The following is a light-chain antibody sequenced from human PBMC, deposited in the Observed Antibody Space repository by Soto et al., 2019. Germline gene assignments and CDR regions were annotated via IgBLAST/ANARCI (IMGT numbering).Light chain of an antibody. Sequence: QSALTQPRSVSGSPGQSVTISCTGPSIDVGGSNHVSWYQQHPGKAPKPMIYDVSERPSGVPDRFSGSKSGNTASLTISGLQAEDEADYYCCSYAVTFYVFGTGTKVTVL. V-gene: IGLV2-11*01. CDR3: CSYAVTFYV. CDR1: SIDVGGSNH. J-gene: IGLJ1*01. CDR2: DVS.